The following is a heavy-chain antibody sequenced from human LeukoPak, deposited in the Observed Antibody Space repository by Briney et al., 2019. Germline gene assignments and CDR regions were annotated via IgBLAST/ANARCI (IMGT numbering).Heavy chain of an antibody. J-gene: IGHJ6*02. Sequence: SQTLSLTCAISGNSVSSNSAAWNWIRQSPSRGLEWLGRTYYRSKWYNDYAVSVKSRITINPDTSKNQFSLQLNSVTPEDTAVYYCARDLMVRGPISRYYGMDVWGQGTTVTVSS. CDR3: ARDLMVRGPISRYYGMDV. D-gene: IGHD3-10*01. CDR1: GNSVSSNSAA. CDR2: TYYRSKWYN. V-gene: IGHV6-1*01.